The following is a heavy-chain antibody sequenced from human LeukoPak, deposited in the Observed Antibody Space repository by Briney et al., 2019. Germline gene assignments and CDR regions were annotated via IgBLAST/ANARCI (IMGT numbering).Heavy chain of an antibody. CDR1: GDSISSGIYF. Sequence: SETLSLTCTVSGDSISSGIYFWTWIRQPAGKGLEWIGRIYTSGSTNYNPSLKSRVTISFDTSKNQFSLKLSSVTAADTAVYYCARATLPNMGQGAFDIWGQGTMVTVSS. CDR3: ARATLPNMGQGAFDI. D-gene: IGHD2-8*01. J-gene: IGHJ3*02. CDR2: IYTSGST. V-gene: IGHV4-61*02.